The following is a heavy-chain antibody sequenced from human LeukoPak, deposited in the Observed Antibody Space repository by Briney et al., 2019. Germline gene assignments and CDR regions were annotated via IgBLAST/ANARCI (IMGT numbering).Heavy chain of an antibody. CDR2: ISGSSSTI. Sequence: GGSLRLSCAASGFTFSSYAMSWVRQAPGKGLEWGSYISGSSSTIYYADSVKGRFTISRDNGKSTLYLQMNSLRAEDTAVYYCARGSTYYDSSGQVPFDYWGQGTLVTVSS. D-gene: IGHD3-22*01. V-gene: IGHV3-48*01. J-gene: IGHJ4*02. CDR1: GFTFSSYA. CDR3: ARGSTYYDSSGQVPFDY.